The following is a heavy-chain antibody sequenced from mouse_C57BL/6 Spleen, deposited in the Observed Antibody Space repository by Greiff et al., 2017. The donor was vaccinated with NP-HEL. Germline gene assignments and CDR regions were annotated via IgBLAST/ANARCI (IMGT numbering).Heavy chain of an antibody. J-gene: IGHJ2*01. CDR1: GYTFTSYW. V-gene: IGHV1-52*01. D-gene: IGHD1-1*01. CDR3: ARKVYGSLDY. CDR2: IDPSDSET. Sequence: VKLQQPGAELVRPGSSVKLSCKASGYTFTSYWMHWVKQRPIQGLEWIGNIDPSDSETHYNQKFKDKATLTVDKSSSTAYMQLSSLTSEDSAVYYCARKVYGSLDYWGQGTTLTVSS.